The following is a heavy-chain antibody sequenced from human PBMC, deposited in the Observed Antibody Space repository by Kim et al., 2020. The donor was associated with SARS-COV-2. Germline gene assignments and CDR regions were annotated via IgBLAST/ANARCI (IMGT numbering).Heavy chain of an antibody. D-gene: IGHD2-2*01. CDR1: GFTVSNNY. Sequence: GGSLRLSCAASGFTVSNNYINWVRQAPGKGLEWVAVIYRDGQTYYTDSVKGRFTVSRDSSKNALFLQMNSLRAEDTATYYCARRSSSNWSHDYWGQGTLVTVSS. J-gene: IGHJ4*02. V-gene: IGHV3-53*01. CDR2: IYRDGQT. CDR3: ARRSSSNWSHDY.